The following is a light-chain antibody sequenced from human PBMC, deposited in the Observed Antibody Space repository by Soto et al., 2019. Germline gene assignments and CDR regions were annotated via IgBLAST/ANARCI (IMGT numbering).Light chain of an antibody. Sequence: EILMTQSPATLSVSPGERATLSCRASQDVNIYLAWYQQKHGQAPMLLISGASTRATGIPARFSGSGSGTEFTLTISSLQSEDVAVYYCQQYGNWPLTFGGGTNVEIK. CDR1: QDVNIY. J-gene: IGKJ4*01. CDR2: GAS. V-gene: IGKV3D-15*01. CDR3: QQYGNWPLT.